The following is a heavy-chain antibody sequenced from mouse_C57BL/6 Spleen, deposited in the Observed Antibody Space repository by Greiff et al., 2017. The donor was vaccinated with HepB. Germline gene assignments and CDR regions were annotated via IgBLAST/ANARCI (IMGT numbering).Heavy chain of an antibody. CDR3: ARRTLLYYAMDY. V-gene: IGHV1-50*01. CDR2: IDPSDSYT. Sequence: QVQLQQPGAELVKPGASVKLSCKASGYTFTSYWMQWVKQRPGQGLEWIGEIDPSDSYTNYNQKFKGKATLTVDTSSSTAYMQLSSLTSEDSAVYYCARRTLLYYAMDYWGQGTSVTVSS. CDR1: GYTFTSYW. J-gene: IGHJ4*01. D-gene: IGHD2-1*01.